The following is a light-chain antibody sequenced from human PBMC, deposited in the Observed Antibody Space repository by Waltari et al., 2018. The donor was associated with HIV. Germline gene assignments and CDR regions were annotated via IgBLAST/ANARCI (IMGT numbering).Light chain of an antibody. Sequence: EIVLTQSPGTLSLSPGERASLSCRASQSIFSNYLAWYQQKPGQAPRLLIYDASSRATDIPDRFSGSGSGTDFTLTISGLEPEDFAVYFCQQYGTSPLTFGGGTKVEVK. V-gene: IGKV3-20*01. CDR1: QSIFSNY. CDR2: DAS. J-gene: IGKJ4*01. CDR3: QQYGTSPLT.